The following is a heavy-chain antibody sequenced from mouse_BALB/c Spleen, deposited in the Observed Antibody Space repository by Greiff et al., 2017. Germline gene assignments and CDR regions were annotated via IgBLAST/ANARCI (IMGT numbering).Heavy chain of an antibody. D-gene: IGHD2-14*01. J-gene: IGHJ3*01. CDR2: IDPENGNT. V-gene: IGHV14-1*02. CDR3: AGYDWFAY. Sequence: EVQLQQSGAELVRPGALVKLSCKASGYTIKDYYMHWVKQRPEQGLEWIGWIDPENGNTTYNPKFQGKASITADTSSNTAYLQLSSLTSEDTAVYDCAGYDWFAYWGQGTLVTVSA. CDR1: GYTIKDYY.